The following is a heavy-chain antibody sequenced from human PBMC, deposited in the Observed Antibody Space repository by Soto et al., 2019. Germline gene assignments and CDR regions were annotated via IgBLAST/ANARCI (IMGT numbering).Heavy chain of an antibody. CDR2: ISSSSTYI. CDR3: ARVYSSGWYDY. CDR1: GFTFSSYI. Sequence: AGGSLRLSCAASGFTFSSYILNWVRQAPGEGLEWVSSISSSSTYIYYADSVKGRFTISRDNAKNSLYLQMNSLRAEDTAVYYCARVYSSGWYDYWGQGTLVTVSS. J-gene: IGHJ4*02. D-gene: IGHD6-13*01. V-gene: IGHV3-21*01.